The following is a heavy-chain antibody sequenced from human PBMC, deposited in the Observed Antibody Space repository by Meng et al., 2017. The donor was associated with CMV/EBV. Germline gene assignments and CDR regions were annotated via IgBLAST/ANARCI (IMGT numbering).Heavy chain of an antibody. CDR1: GYTFTGYY. D-gene: IGHD2-21*01. V-gene: IGHV1-2*02. CDR2: INPNSGGT. CDR3: ARSSPSLPSGGGDSYDAFDI. Sequence: ASVKVSCKASGYTFTGYYMHQVRQAPGQGLEWMGWINPNSGGTNYAQKFQGRVTMTRVTSISTAYMELSKLRSDDTAVYYCARSSPSLPSGGGDSYDAFDIWGQGTMVTVSS. J-gene: IGHJ3*02.